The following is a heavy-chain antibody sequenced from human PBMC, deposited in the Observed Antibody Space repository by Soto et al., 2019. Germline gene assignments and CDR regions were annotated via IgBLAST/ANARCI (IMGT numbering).Heavy chain of an antibody. V-gene: IGHV4-59*11. Sequence: SETLSLTCNVSGAAISYHYWTWIRQPPGKGLEWIGYIYGTGSTNYNPSLKSRVTISVDTSKNQFSLYLQMNSLKTEDTAVYYCTTEDTMIVVVTPDAEYFQHWGQGTLVTVSS. D-gene: IGHD3-22*01. CDR3: TTEDTMIVVVTPDAEYFQH. J-gene: IGHJ1*01. CDR1: GAAISYHY. CDR2: IYGTGST.